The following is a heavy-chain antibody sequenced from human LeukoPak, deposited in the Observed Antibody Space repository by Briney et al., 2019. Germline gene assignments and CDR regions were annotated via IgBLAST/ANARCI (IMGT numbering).Heavy chain of an antibody. CDR3: ARGPSMYYDFWSGYQGPWFDP. D-gene: IGHD3-3*01. J-gene: IGHJ5*02. V-gene: IGHV4-30-4*01. Sequence: SETLSLTCTVSGVSISSGDYYWRWIRQPPGKGLEWIAYIYYSGSTYYNPSLKSRVTISVDTSKNQFSLKLSSVTAADTAVYYCARGPSMYYDFWSGYQGPWFDPWGQGTLVTVSS. CDR2: IYYSGST. CDR1: GVSISSGDYY.